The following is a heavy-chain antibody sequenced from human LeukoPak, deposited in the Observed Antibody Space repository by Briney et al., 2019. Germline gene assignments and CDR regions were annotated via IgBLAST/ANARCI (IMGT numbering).Heavy chain of an antibody. V-gene: IGHV3-74*01. CDR1: TFTFSRYW. J-gene: IGHJ6*02. CDR3: ARGRQLTARSALDV. D-gene: IGHD1-1*01. Sequence: GGSLRLSCAVSTFTFSRYWMHWVRQGPGKGLVWVSRINSDGSRTTYADSVKGRFTVSRDNAKNTLCLQMNSLRDEDTAVYYCARGRQLTARSALDVWGQGTTVIVSS. CDR2: INSDGSRT.